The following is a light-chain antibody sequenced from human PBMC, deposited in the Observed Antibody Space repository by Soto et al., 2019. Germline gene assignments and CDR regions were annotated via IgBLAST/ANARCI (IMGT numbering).Light chain of an antibody. CDR2: DVS. J-gene: IGLJ1*01. V-gene: IGLV2-14*01. CDR3: SSYTSSSTRV. Sequence: QSALTQPASVSGSPGQSITISCTGTSSDVGDYNYVSWYQQHPGKAPKLMIFDVSNRPSGVSNRFSGSKSGNTASLTISGLQAADEADYYCSSYTSSSTRVFGTGTKLTVL. CDR1: SSDVGDYNY.